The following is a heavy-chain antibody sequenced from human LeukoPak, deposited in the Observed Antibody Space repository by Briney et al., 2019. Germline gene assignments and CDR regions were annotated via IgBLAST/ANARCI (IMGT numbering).Heavy chain of an antibody. CDR1: GGTFSSYA. CDR3: AREAAVAGTEY. Sequence: SVKVSYKASGGTFSSYAISWVRQAPGQGLEWMGGIIPIFGTANYAQKFQGRVTITADKSTSTAYMELSSLRSEDTAVYYCAREAAVAGTEYWGQGTLVTVSS. V-gene: IGHV1-69*06. J-gene: IGHJ4*02. CDR2: IIPIFGTA. D-gene: IGHD6-19*01.